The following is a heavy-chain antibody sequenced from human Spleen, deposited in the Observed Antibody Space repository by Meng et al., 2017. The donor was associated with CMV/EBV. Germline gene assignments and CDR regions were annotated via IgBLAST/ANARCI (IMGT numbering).Heavy chain of an antibody. J-gene: IGHJ6*02. CDR1: GYTFTSYY. CDR2: INPSGGST. CDR3: ARDLLLWFGELGFGMDV. D-gene: IGHD3-10*01. V-gene: IGHV1-46*01. Sequence: QGQLVQSGAEGKKPGASVKVSCKASGYTFTSYYMHWVRQAPGQGLEWMGIINPSGGSTSYAQKFQGRVTMTRDTSTSTVYMELSSLRSEDTAVYYCARDLLLWFGELGFGMDVWGQGTMVTVSS.